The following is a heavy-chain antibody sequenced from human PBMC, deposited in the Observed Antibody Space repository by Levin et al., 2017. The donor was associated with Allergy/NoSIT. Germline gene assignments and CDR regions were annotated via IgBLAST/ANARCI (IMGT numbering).Heavy chain of an antibody. CDR3: AKDVYGSGWYPLGNDAFEM. Sequence: GESLKISCAASGFTFSSHGMDWVRQAPGKGLEWVAVISSEGRKKFYGDSVKGRFTISRDNSKNTLDLQMNSLRAEDTAVYCCAKDVYGSGWYPLGNDAFEMWGQGTKVSVSS. CDR2: ISSEGRKK. CDR1: GFTFSSHG. J-gene: IGHJ3*02. D-gene: IGHD6-19*01. V-gene: IGHV3-30*18.